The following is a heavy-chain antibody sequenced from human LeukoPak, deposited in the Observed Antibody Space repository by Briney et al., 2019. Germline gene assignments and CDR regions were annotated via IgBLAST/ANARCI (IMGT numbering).Heavy chain of an antibody. CDR1: GYTFTTYG. CDR3: ARDRGGQDYGDSLDY. J-gene: IGHJ4*02. Sequence: GASVKVSCKASGYTFTTYGVSWVRQAPGQGLEWMGWISAYNGNTNYGQKLQGRVTMTTDTSTSTAYMELRSMRSDDTAVYYCARDRGGQDYGDSLDYWGQGTLVTVSS. D-gene: IGHD4-17*01. V-gene: IGHV1-18*01. CDR2: ISAYNGNT.